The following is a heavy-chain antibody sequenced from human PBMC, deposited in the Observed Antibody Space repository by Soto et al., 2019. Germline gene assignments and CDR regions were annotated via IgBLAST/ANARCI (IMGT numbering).Heavy chain of an antibody. D-gene: IGHD1-26*01. J-gene: IGHJ4*02. V-gene: IGHV3-11*05. Sequence: GGSLRLSCAAAGFTFSDYYMSWIRQAPGKGLEWVSYIVSSSSYTNYADSVKGRFTISRDNAKNSLCLQMNSLRAEDTAVYYCARESRIVGATGPFGYWGQGTLVTVSS. CDR1: GFTFSDYY. CDR3: ARESRIVGATGPFGY. CDR2: IVSSSSYT.